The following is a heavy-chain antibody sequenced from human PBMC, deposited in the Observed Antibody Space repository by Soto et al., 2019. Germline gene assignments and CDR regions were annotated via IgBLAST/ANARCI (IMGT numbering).Heavy chain of an antibody. Sequence: PGGSLRLSCAASGFTFSSYAMSWVRQAPGKGLEWVSAISGSGGSTYYADSVKGRFTISRDNSKNTLYLQMNSLRAEDTAVYYCAKDGSGRITIFGVVPSHFDYWGQGTLVTVSS. D-gene: IGHD3-3*01. CDR2: ISGSGGST. CDR1: GFTFSSYA. J-gene: IGHJ4*02. CDR3: AKDGSGRITIFGVVPSHFDY. V-gene: IGHV3-23*01.